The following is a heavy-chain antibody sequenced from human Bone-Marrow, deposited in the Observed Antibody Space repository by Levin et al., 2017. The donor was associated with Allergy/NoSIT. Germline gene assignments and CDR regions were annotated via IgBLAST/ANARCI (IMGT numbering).Heavy chain of an antibody. Sequence: GGSLRLSCAASGFTFSSYGMHWVRQAPGKGLEWVAVISYDGSNKYYADSVKGRFTISRDNSKNTLYLQMNSLRAEDTAVYYCAKDGSIRVGTSGPYFDYWGQGTLVTVSS. CDR3: AKDGSIRVGTSGPYFDY. J-gene: IGHJ4*02. D-gene: IGHD2-2*01. V-gene: IGHV3-30*18. CDR2: ISYDGSNK. CDR1: GFTFSSYG.